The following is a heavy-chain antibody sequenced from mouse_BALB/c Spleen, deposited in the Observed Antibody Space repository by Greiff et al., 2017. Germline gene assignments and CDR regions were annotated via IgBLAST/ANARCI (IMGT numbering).Heavy chain of an antibody. CDR2: IDPANGNT. CDR1: GFNIKDTY. J-gene: IGHJ3*01. V-gene: IGHV14-3*02. CDR3: ARWDGSPFAY. D-gene: IGHD1-1*02. Sequence: VHVKQSGAELVKPGASVKLSCTASGFNIKDTYMHWVKQRPEQGLEWIGRIDPANGNTKYDPKFQGKATITADTSSNTAYLQLSSLTSEDTAVYYCARWDGSPFAYWGQGTLVTVSA.